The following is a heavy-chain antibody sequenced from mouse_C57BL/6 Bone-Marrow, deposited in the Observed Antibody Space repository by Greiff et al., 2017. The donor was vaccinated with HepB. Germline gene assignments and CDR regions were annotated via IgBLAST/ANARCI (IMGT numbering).Heavy chain of an antibody. Sequence: QVQLQQPGAELVKPGASVKLSCKASGYTFTSYWMQWVKQRPGQGLEWIGEIDPSDSYTNYTQKFKGKATWTVATSSSTADRQRRSLTSEDTAVYYCAGVDYGSSSGYFDYWGQGTTLTVSS. CDR1: GYTFTSYW. CDR3: AGVDYGSSSGYFDY. CDR2: IDPSDSYT. V-gene: IGHV1-50*01. D-gene: IGHD1-1*01. J-gene: IGHJ2*01.